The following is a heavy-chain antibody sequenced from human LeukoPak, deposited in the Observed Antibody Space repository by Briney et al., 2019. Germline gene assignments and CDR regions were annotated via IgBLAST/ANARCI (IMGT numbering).Heavy chain of an antibody. CDR3: ARGHYYDSSGYYYVNDY. CDR2: INPNSGGT. CDR1: GYTFTGYY. D-gene: IGHD3-22*01. V-gene: IGHV1-2*02. J-gene: IGHJ4*02. Sequence: ASVKVSCKASGYTFTGYYMHWVRQAPGQGLEWMGWINPNSGGTNYAQKFQGRVTMTRDPSISTAYMELSRLRSDDTAVYYCARGHYYDSSGYYYVNDYWGQGTLVTVSS.